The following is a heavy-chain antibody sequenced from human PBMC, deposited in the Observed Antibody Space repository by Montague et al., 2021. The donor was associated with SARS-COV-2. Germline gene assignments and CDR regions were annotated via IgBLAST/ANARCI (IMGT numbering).Heavy chain of an antibody. V-gene: IGHV2-5*02. Sequence: PALVKPTQTLTLTCTFSGFSFSTSGEGVGWIRQPPGKALEWLALIYWDDDKRYSPSLKSRLTITKDTSKNQVVLTMTNVDPVDTATYYCAHRRGLPDAPGWFDPWGQGTLVTVSS. CDR1: GFSFSTSGEG. D-gene: IGHD2-2*01. J-gene: IGHJ5*02. CDR2: IYWDDDK. CDR3: AHRRGLPDAPGWFDP.